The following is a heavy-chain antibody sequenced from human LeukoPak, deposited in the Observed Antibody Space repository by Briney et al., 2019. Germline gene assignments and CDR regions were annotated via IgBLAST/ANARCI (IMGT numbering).Heavy chain of an antibody. CDR1: GFTFSSYG. CDR3: AKDQSAAADRYYYYGMDV. J-gene: IGHJ6*02. Sequence: GGSLRLSCAASGFTFSSYGMHWVRQAPGKGLEWVAVISYDGSNKYYADSVKGRFTISRDNSKNTLYLQMNSLRAEDTAVYYCAKDQSAAADRYYYYGMDVWGQGTTVTVSS. V-gene: IGHV3-30*18. CDR2: ISYDGSNK. D-gene: IGHD6-13*01.